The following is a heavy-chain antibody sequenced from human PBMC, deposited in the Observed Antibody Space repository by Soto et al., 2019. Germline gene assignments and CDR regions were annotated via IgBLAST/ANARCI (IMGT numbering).Heavy chain of an antibody. D-gene: IGHD3-3*01. CDR2: INHSGST. J-gene: IGHJ4*02. CDR3: ARGRITIFGVVIIRGYYFDY. CDR1: VGSFSGYY. Sequence: PSETLSLTCAVYVGSFSGYYWSWIRQPPGKGLEWIGEINHSGSTNYNPSLKSRVTISVDTSKNQFSLKLSSVTAADTAVYYCARGRITIFGVVIIRGYYFDYWGQGTMVTVSS. V-gene: IGHV4-34*01.